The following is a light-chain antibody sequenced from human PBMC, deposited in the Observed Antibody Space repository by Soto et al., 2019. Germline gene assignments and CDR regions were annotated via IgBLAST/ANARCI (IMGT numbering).Light chain of an antibody. CDR3: SSSTSSDTLL. CDR2: EVS. CDR1: SSDVGGYNY. J-gene: IGLJ2*01. Sequence: QSALTQPASVSGSPGQSITIFCTGTSSDVGGYNYVSWYQQHPGKAPKLMIYEVSNRPSGVSNRFSGSKSGNTASLTISGLQSEDEADYYCSSSTSSDTLLCGGGTKLPVL. V-gene: IGLV2-14*01.